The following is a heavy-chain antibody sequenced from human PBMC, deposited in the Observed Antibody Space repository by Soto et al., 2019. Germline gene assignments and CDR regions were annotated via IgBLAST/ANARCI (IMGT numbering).Heavy chain of an antibody. Sequence: SETLSLTCAVSGVSISSGNWCTWVRQSPQRGLEYIGEIFHDGTANYYPSFERRVAISVDTSKNQFSLKLTSVTAADTAIYFCARLVYDTRLNYMYFDFWGQGTLVTVSS. J-gene: IGHJ4*02. CDR3: ARLVYDTRLNYMYFDF. V-gene: IGHV4-4*02. CDR1: GVSISSGNW. CDR2: IFHDGTA. D-gene: IGHD3-10*01.